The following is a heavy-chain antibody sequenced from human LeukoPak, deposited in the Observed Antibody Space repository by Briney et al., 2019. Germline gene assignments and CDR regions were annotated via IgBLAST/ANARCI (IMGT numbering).Heavy chain of an antibody. D-gene: IGHD3-16*01. CDR2: ISGSGGST. CDR1: GFTFSSYA. V-gene: IGHV3-23*01. Sequence: GGSLRLSCAASGFTFSSYAMSWVRQAPGKGLEWVSAISGSGGSTYYAASVKGRFTISRDNSKNTLYLQMNSLRAEDTAVYYCAKDYAPTPYFDPWGQGTLVTVSS. CDR3: AKDYAPTPYFDP. J-gene: IGHJ5*02.